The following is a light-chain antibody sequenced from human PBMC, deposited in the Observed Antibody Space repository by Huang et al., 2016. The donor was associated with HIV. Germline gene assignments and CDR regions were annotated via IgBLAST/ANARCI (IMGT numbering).Light chain of an antibody. V-gene: IGKV1-NL1*01. CDR2: AAS. CDR1: QGISNS. CDR3: QQYFTTPPWT. Sequence: DIQMTQSPSSLSASIGYRVTITCRASQGISNSLAWYQQKPGQAPKLLLYAASRLNSGVPSRFSGSGSGTTYTLTISSLRPEDFATFYCQQYFTTPPWTFGQGTKLEIK. J-gene: IGKJ2*01.